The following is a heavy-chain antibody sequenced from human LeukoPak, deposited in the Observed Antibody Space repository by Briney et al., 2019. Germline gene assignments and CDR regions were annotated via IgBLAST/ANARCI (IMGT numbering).Heavy chain of an antibody. D-gene: IGHD3-10*01. J-gene: IGHJ4*02. CDR1: GFSISNGYY. CDR3: ARRGFGELFSSLDF. V-gene: IGHV4-38-2*02. Sequence: SETLSLTCTVSGFSISNGYYWGWIRQPPGKGLEWLGTIYHSGTSYYNPSLKSRVTISVDTSRNQFSLKLSSLTAADTAVYYCARRGFGELFSSLDFWGQGTLVTVSS. CDR2: IYHSGTS.